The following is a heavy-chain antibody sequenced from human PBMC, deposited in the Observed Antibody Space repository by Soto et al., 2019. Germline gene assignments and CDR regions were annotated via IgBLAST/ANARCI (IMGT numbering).Heavy chain of an antibody. CDR2: ISYDGSNK. CDR1: GFTFSSYG. CDR3: AKDHFRYCSGGSCFYYYGMDV. V-gene: IGHV3-30*18. Sequence: GGSLRLSCAASGFTFSSYGMHWVRQAPGKGLEWVAVISYDGSNKYYADSVKGRFTISRDNSKNTLYLQMNSLRAEDTAVYYCAKDHFRYCSGGSCFYYYGMDVWGQGTTVTVSS. J-gene: IGHJ6*02. D-gene: IGHD2-15*01.